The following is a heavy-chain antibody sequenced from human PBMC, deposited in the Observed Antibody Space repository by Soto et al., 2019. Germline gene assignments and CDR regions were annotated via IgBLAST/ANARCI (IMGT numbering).Heavy chain of an antibody. J-gene: IGHJ6*03. V-gene: IGHV4-34*01. CDR1: GGSFNGYY. Sequence: PSETLSLTCAVYGGSFNGYYGSWIRQPPGKGLEWIGEINHSGSTNYNPSLKSRVTISVDTSKNQFSLQLTSVTPEDTAVYYCAGTTSHQWCYMDVWGKGTTVTVSS. CDR3: AGTTSHQWCYMDV. CDR2: INHSGST. D-gene: IGHD1-7*01.